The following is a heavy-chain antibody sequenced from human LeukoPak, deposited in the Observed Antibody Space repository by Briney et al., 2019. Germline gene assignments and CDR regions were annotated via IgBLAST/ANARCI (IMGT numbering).Heavy chain of an antibody. CDR1: GYTFTSYY. CDR3: ARAIHEAARRGWFDP. Sequence: ASVKVSCKASGYTFTSYYMHWVRQAPGQGLEWMGIINPSGGSTSYAQKFQGRVTMTRDTSTSTVYMELSSLRSEDTAVYYCARAIHEAARRGWFDPWGQGTLVTVSS. J-gene: IGHJ5*02. D-gene: IGHD6-6*01. V-gene: IGHV1-46*01. CDR2: INPSGGST.